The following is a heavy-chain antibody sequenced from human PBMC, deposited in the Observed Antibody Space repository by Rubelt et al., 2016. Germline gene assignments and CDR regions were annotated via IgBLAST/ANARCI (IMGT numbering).Heavy chain of an antibody. D-gene: IGHD6-13*01. CDR1: GGSISSGGYY. CDR2: INHSGST. Sequence: QVQLQESGPGLVKPSQTLSLTCTVSGGSISSGGYYWSWIRQHPGKGLEWIGEINHSGSTNYNPSLKSRVTISVDTSKNQFSLKLSSVTAADTAVYYCARGTGYSSSWYYDYWGQGTLVTVSS. J-gene: IGHJ4*02. V-gene: IGHV4-31*03. CDR3: ARGTGYSSSWYYDY.